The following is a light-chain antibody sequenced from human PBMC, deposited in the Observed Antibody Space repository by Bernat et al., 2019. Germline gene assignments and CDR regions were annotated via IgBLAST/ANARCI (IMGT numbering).Light chain of an antibody. CDR1: QVSGTY. Sequence: DVQLTQSPSFLSASVGDRVDITCRASQVSGTYLAWYQKKPGKAPKLLIYGAFTLQTGVPSRFSGSGSGTEFTLTIASLQPEDGATYFCQQLDRFPLTFGQGTQLAIK. V-gene: IGKV1-9*01. CDR2: GAF. J-gene: IGKJ5*01. CDR3: QQLDRFPLT.